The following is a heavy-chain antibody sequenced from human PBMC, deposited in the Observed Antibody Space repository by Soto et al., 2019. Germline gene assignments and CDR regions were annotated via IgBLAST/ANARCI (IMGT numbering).Heavy chain of an antibody. CDR3: ARRSGGSTISRYYFDH. D-gene: IGHD3-3*02. J-gene: IGHJ4*02. V-gene: IGHV3-20*01. CDR2: INWNGDSA. Sequence: GGSLRLSCAASGFTFDDYGMSWVRQAPGKGLEWVSGINWNGDSAGYADSVKGRFTISRDNAKNSLYLQMNSLRAEDTALYHCARRSGGSTISRYYFDHWCLGA. CDR1: GFTFDDYG.